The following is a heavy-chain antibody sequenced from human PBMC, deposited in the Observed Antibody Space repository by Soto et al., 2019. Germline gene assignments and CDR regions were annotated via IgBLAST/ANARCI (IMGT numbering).Heavy chain of an antibody. D-gene: IGHD2-15*01. V-gene: IGHV3-11*01. J-gene: IGHJ6*03. CDR3: ARIYCSGGSCYSLPIYYYYYYYMDV. CDR2: ISSSGSTI. CDR1: GFTFSDYY. Sequence: QVQLVESGGGLVKPGGSLRLSCAASGFTFSDYYMSWIRQAPGKGLEWVSYISSSGSTIYYADSVKGRFTISRDNAKNSLYLQMNSMKAEDTAVYYCARIYCSGGSCYSLPIYYYYYYYMDVWGKGTTVTVSS.